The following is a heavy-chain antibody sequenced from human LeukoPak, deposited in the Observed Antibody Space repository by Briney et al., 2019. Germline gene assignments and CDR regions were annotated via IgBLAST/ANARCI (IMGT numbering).Heavy chain of an antibody. CDR3: AKDDAWLRFGE. Sequence: GGSLRLSCAASGFTFSSYAMSWVRQAPGKGLEWVSAISGSGGDTYYADSVKGRFTISRDNSKNTLYLQMNSLRAEDTAVYYCAKDDAWLRFGEWSQGTLVTVSS. CDR2: ISGSGGDT. J-gene: IGHJ4*02. D-gene: IGHD3-10*01. CDR1: GFTFSSYA. V-gene: IGHV3-23*01.